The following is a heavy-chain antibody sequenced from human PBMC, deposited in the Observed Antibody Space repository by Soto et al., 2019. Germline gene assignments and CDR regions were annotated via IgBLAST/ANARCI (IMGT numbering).Heavy chain of an antibody. D-gene: IGHD1-1*01. J-gene: IGHJ4*02. CDR1: GYTFSDHD. CDR2: MNPNSGDT. Sequence: QVQLVQSGAEVKKPGASVKVSCKASGYTFSDHDINWVRQASGQGPEWLGWMNPNSGDTGYAQNFQGRVTITRDTSKRTAYMELSSLGSEDTAVYYCARVGGNWNDDYFDYWGQGTLVTVSA. CDR3: ARVGGNWNDDYFDY. V-gene: IGHV1-8*01.